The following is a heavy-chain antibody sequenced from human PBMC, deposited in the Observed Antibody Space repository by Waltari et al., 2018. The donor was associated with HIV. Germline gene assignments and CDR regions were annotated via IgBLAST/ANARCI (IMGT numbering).Heavy chain of an antibody. Sequence: QVQLQQWGTSLLQPSETLFLTCAVYGGSFGGSYWNWIRQSTWGTLEWIGEINHTGKTNYNPALYMRFAISVDVSNNQFSLTLTSVTAADKATYFCARDKVVLLFGESRGLGDFDAWGQGTAVVVSA. D-gene: IGHD3-10*01. CDR2: INHTGKT. CDR3: ARDKVVLLFGESRGLGDFDA. V-gene: IGHV4-34*02. CDR1: GGSFGGSY. J-gene: IGHJ3*01.